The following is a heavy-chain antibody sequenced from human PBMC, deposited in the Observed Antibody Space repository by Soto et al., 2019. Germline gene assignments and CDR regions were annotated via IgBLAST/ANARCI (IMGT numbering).Heavy chain of an antibody. V-gene: IGHV3-30*18. CDR1: GFTFSSYG. D-gene: IGHD3-10*01. CDR2: ISYDGSNK. Sequence: QVQLVESGGGVVQPGRSLRLSCAASGFTFSSYGMHWVRQAPGKGLEWVAVISYDGSNKYYADSVKGRFTISRDNAKNTLYLQMNSLRAEDTAVYYCAKERIGYGSGSHMTHWGQGTLVTVSS. CDR3: AKERIGYGSGSHMTH. J-gene: IGHJ4*02.